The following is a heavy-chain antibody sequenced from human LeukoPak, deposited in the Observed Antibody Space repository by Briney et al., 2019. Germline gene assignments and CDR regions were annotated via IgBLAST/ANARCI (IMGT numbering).Heavy chain of an antibody. CDR1: GFTFGSFS. D-gene: IGHD3-22*01. CDR2: ISGSGETT. J-gene: IGHJ6*03. Sequence: GGSLRLSCAASGFTFGSFSMSWVRQAPGKGLEWVSVISGSGETTFYADSVRGRFTISRDSSKNTLYLQMNSLRAEDTAVYYCARRYSDSGNYYYMDVWGKGTTVTISS. V-gene: IGHV3-23*01. CDR3: ARRYSDSGNYYYMDV.